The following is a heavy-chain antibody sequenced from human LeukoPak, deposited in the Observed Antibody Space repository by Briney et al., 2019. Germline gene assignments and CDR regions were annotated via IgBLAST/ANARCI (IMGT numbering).Heavy chain of an antibody. CDR3: ARAGHSSSWYYFDY. CDR1: GYTFTSYY. J-gene: IGHJ4*02. D-gene: IGHD6-13*01. CDR2: ISAYNGNT. V-gene: IGHV1-18*04. Sequence: ASVKVSCKASGYTFTSYYMHWVRQAPGQGLEWMGWISAYNGNTNYAQKLQGRVTMTTDTSTSTAYMELRSLRSDDTAVYYCARAGHSSSWYYFDYWGQGTLVTVSS.